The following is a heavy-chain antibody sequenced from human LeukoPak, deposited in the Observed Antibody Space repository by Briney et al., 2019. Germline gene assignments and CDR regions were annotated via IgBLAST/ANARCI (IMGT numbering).Heavy chain of an antibody. Sequence: VASLTVSCKPSGYTFTSYGICWVRQTPGQGLEWMGWICAYNGNTNYSQKPQGRVTMTTDTSTSTAYMEMRSLRSDDTAVYYCARDLRSYYYDSSGYYLLYWGQGTLVTVSS. CDR1: GYTFTSYG. CDR2: ICAYNGNT. V-gene: IGHV1-18*01. D-gene: IGHD3-22*01. J-gene: IGHJ4*02. CDR3: ARDLRSYYYDSSGYYLLY.